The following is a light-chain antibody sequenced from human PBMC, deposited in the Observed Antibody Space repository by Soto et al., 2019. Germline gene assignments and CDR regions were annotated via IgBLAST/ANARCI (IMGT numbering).Light chain of an antibody. Sequence: QSVLTQSSSASASLGSSVKLTCIRSSGHSTYIIACHQQQPGKAPRFLMTLDRSGSYNRGSGVPDRFSGSSSGADRYLTISNLQFEDEGDYYCETWYSNTHKVFGGGTKLTVL. CDR2: LDRSGSY. CDR1: SGHSTYI. V-gene: IGLV4-60*02. J-gene: IGLJ3*02. CDR3: ETWYSNTHKV.